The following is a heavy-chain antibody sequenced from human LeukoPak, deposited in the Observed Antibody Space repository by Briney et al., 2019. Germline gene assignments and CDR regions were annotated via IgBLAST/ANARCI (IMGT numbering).Heavy chain of an antibody. J-gene: IGHJ4*02. V-gene: IGHV3-30*02. CDR3: AKDSSATFFSHYYFDF. CDR1: GFTFSSYV. Sequence: GGSLRLSCAASGFTFSSYVMHWVRQAPGKGLEWVAFIRSDGSKEYYADSVKGRFTISRDNPKNTLYLQMSSLRAEDTAVYYCAKDSSATFFSHYYFDFWGQGTLVTVSS. D-gene: IGHD2-21*02. CDR2: IRSDGSKE.